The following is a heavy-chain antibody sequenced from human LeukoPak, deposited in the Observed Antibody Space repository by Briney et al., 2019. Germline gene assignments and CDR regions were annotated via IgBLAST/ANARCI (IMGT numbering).Heavy chain of an antibody. Sequence: SETLSLTCTVSGGSISSYYWSWIRQPPGKGLEWIGYIYYSGSTSYNPSLKSRVTISVDTSKNQFSLKLSSVTAADTAVYYCARSGDGYKSWHYFDYWGQGILVTVSS. CDR2: IYYSGST. D-gene: IGHD5-24*01. CDR1: GGSISSYY. V-gene: IGHV4-59*01. CDR3: ARSGDGYKSWHYFDY. J-gene: IGHJ4*02.